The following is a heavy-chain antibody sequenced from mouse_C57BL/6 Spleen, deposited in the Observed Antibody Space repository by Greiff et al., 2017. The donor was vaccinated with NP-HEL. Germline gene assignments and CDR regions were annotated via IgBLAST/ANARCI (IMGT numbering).Heavy chain of an antibody. CDR2: IYPSDSET. D-gene: IGHD2-3*01. CDR3: ARRDYDGYYFYAMDY. Sequence: QVQLQQPGAELVRPGSSVKLSCKASGYTFTSYWMDWVKQRPGQGLEWIGNIYPSDSETHYNQKFKDKATLTVDKSSSTAYMQLSSLTSEDSAVYYCARRDYDGYYFYAMDYWGQGTSVTVSS. V-gene: IGHV1-61*01. CDR1: GYTFTSYW. J-gene: IGHJ4*01.